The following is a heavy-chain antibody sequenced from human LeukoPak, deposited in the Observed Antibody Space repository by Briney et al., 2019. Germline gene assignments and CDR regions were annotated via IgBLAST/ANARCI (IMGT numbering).Heavy chain of an antibody. J-gene: IGHJ4*02. CDR3: TKDVTAGGADF. D-gene: IGHD3/OR15-3a*01. Sequence: GGSLRLSCAASGFTSNGHAMHWARQGPGKGLEWVSGISWDSRSIGYADSVKGRFTTSRDNAKNSLYLQMNSLRPDDSALYYCTKDVTAGGADFWGQGTLVTVSS. CDR2: ISWDSRSI. CDR1: GFTSNGHA. V-gene: IGHV3-9*02.